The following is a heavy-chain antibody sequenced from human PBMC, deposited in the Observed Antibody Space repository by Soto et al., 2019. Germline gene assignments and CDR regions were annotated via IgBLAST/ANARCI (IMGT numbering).Heavy chain of an antibody. J-gene: IGHJ5*02. V-gene: IGHV4-31*03. Sequence: QVQLQESGPGLVKPSQTLSLTCTVSGGSISSGGYYWSWIRQDPGKGLEWIGCIYYSGSTYYNPSLKSRVTISVDTSKNQFSLKLSSVTAADTAVYYCAREELGNWFDPWGPGTLVTVSS. D-gene: IGHD1-7*01. CDR1: GGSISSGGYY. CDR3: AREELGNWFDP. CDR2: IYYSGST.